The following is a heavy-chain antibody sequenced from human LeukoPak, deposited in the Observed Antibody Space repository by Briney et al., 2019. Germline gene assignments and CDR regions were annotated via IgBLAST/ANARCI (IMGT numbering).Heavy chain of an antibody. Sequence: GGSLRLSCAASGFTFSNAWMSWVRQAPGKGLEWVGRIKSKTDGGTTDYAAPVKGRFTISRDDSKNTLYLQMNSLKTEDTAVYYCTTGGSGVVWLYYYYMDVWGKGTTVTVSS. D-gene: IGHD3-3*01. J-gene: IGHJ6*03. CDR3: TTGGSGVVWLYYYYMDV. CDR2: IKSKTDGGTT. V-gene: IGHV3-15*01. CDR1: GFTFSNAW.